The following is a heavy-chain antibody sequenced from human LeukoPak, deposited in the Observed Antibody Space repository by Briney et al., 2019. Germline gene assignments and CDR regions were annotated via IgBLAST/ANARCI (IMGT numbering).Heavy chain of an antibody. D-gene: IGHD3-9*01. CDR2: INQSGST. CDR1: GGSFRGYY. J-gene: IGHJ5*02. V-gene: IGHV4-34*01. Sequence: SETLSLTCAVYGGSFRGYYSSWGRHPPGKGLEWIGEINQSGSTTYNPSLKSRATISVDTPRKTPSLQLRSVTAADTAAYYCATVLRGSILRYFYWLSPTFDPWGQGTLVTVS. CDR3: ATVLRGSILRYFYWLSPTFDP.